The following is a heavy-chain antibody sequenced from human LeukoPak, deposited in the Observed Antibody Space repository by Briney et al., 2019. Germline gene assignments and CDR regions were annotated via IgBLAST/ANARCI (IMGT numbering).Heavy chain of an antibody. CDR2: INPNSGGT. CDR3: AVATVTTWDAFDI. D-gene: IGHD4-17*01. V-gene: IGHV1-2*02. J-gene: IGHJ3*02. CDR1: GYTFTGYY. Sequence: ASVKVSCKASGYTFTGYYMHWVRQAPGQGLEWMGWINPNSGGTNYAQKFQGRVTMTRDTSISTAYMELSRLRSDDTAVYYCAVATVTTWDAFDIWGQGTMVTVSS.